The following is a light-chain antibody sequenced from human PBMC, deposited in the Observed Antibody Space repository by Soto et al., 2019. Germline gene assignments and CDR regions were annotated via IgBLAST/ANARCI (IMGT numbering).Light chain of an antibody. CDR3: GSWDSSLSAYV. V-gene: IGLV1-51*01. CDR2: YDD. CDR1: SSNIGGNS. J-gene: IGLJ1*01. Sequence: QSVMTQPPSVSAAPGQRVTISCSGSSSNIGGNSVSWYQQLPGTAPKILMYYDDNQPSGIPDRFSGSKSGTSATLGITGFQTGDEADYYCGSWDSSLSAYVFGTGTKLTVL.